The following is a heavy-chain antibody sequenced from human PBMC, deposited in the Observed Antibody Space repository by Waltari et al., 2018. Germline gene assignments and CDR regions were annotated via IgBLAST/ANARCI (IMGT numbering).Heavy chain of an antibody. V-gene: IGHV1-69*12. CDR2: FIPIFGTA. Sequence: QVQLVQSGAEVKKPGSSVKVSCKASGGTFRSYAISWVRQATGQGLEWMGGFIPIFGTANDSQKCQGRVTITADESTSTAYMELSSLRSEDTAVYYCARTYYYDSSGYYPTYYFDYWGQGTLVTVSS. CDR3: ARTYYYDSSGYYPTYYFDY. J-gene: IGHJ4*02. D-gene: IGHD3-22*01. CDR1: GGTFRSYA.